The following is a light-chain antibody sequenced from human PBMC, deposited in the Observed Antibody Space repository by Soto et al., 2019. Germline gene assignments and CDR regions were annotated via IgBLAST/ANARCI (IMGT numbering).Light chain of an antibody. Sequence: EIVLTQSPATLSVSPGERVTLFCRASQSVSRNLAWHPQKPGQAPRILIYSVSTRATGVRARFSGSGAGTDFTLTISCLQSEDFDTYYCQQYYSYPITFGQGTRLEIK. V-gene: IGKV3-15*01. J-gene: IGKJ5*01. CDR2: SVS. CDR1: QSVSRN. CDR3: QQYYSYPIT.